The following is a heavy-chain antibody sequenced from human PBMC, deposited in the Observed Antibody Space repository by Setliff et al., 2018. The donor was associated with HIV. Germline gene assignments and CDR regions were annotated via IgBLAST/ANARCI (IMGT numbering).Heavy chain of an antibody. J-gene: IGHJ4*02. CDR1: GYNFGDYG. CDR2: IIWNSGTT. Sequence: LSLSCAASGYNFGDYGIHWVRQAPGKGPEWVSGIIWNSGTTGYADSVKGRFTISRDNAKNSLYLQMNSLRVEDTALYYCARLRPYNSALDYWGQGTLVTVSS. D-gene: IGHD3-10*01. V-gene: IGHV3-20*04. CDR3: ARLRPYNSALDY.